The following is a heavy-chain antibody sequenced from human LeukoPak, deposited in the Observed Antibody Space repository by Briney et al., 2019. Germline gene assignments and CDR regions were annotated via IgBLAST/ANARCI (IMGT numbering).Heavy chain of an antibody. CDR3: ARDFTKTASPDAFDF. J-gene: IGHJ3*01. CDR1: GDSINNNGYH. V-gene: IGHV4-31*03. CDR2: IHNSGST. Sequence: PSQTLSLTCTLSGDSINNNGYHWTWIRQHPGKGLEWIGYIHNSGSTSYSPSLRSRVSISLDTSQNQFSLKLHPVTAADTAVYYCARDFTKTASPDAFDFWGQGTLVTVSS. D-gene: IGHD1-1*01.